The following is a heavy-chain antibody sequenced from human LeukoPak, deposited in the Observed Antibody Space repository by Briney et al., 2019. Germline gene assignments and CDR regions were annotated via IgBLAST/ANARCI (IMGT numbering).Heavy chain of an antibody. D-gene: IGHD4-23*01. CDR2: ITSNGGTT. CDR3: ARGIRWASDY. Sequence: GGSLKLSCAASGFTFSSYSMVWVRQAPGKGLEYVSGITSNGGTTYYGNSVKGRFTISRDNSKDTLYLQMGSLRTEDMAVYYCARGIRWASDYWGQGTLVTVSS. J-gene: IGHJ4*02. CDR1: GFTFSSYS. V-gene: IGHV3-64*01.